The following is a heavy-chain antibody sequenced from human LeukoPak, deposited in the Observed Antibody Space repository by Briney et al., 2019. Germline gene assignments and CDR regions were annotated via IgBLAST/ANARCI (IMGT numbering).Heavy chain of an antibody. J-gene: IGHJ4*02. Sequence: GGSLRLSCAASGFTFSSYSMNWVRQAPGKGLEWVSYISYTGTIYYADSVKGRFTTSRDNAKNSLYLHMNSLRAEDTAVYYCTRDPRALDSWRQGTLVSV. CDR2: ISYTGTI. CDR1: GFTFSSYS. V-gene: IGHV3-48*01. CDR3: TRDPRALDS.